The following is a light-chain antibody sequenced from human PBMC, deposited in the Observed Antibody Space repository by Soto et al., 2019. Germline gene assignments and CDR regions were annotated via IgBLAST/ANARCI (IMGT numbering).Light chain of an antibody. Sequence: EIVLTQSPVTLSLSPGERSTLSCRASQSVSNNYLAWYQQKPGQAPRLLIYGASNRATGIPDRFSGSGSGKDFTLTISRLEPEDFAVYYCQQYGSSGTLGQGTKVDIK. J-gene: IGKJ1*01. CDR2: GAS. CDR3: QQYGSSGT. CDR1: QSVSNNY. V-gene: IGKV3-20*01.